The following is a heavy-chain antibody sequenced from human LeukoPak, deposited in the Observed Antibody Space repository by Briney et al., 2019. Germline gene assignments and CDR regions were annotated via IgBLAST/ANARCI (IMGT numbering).Heavy chain of an antibody. CDR2: INPNSGGT. CDR3: CGSSLAGSDGMDV. V-gene: IGHV1-2*02. D-gene: IGHD6-19*01. J-gene: IGHJ6*02. CDR1: GYTFTGYY. Sequence: ASVKVSCKASGYTFTGYYMHWVRQAPGQGLEWMGWINPNSGGTNYAQKFQGRVTMTRDTSICTAYMELSRLRSDDTAVYYCCGSSLAGSDGMDVWGQGTTVTVSS.